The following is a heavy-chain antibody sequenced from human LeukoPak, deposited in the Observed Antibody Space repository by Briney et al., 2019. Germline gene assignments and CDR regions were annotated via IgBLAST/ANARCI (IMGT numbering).Heavy chain of an antibody. J-gene: IGHJ3*02. Sequence: PETLSLTCAVSGGSISSLNWGSWIRQPPGKGREWIGEIYHSGSTNYNPSLKSRVTITVDKSKTQFPLRLSSVTAADTAVYYCARGKWETRCAFDIWGQGTMVTVSS. CDR3: ARGKWETRCAFDI. CDR2: IYHSGST. V-gene: IGHV4-4*03. D-gene: IGHD1-26*01. CDR1: GGSISSLNW.